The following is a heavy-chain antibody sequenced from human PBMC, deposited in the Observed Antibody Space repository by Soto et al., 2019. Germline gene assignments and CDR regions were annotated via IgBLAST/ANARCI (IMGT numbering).Heavy chain of an antibody. CDR2: IYHSGTT. CDR3: ARLGSGDYNWFDP. Sequence: SETLSLTCTASGGSISSANWWSWIRQFPGKGLEYIGEIYHSGTTNYNPSLKSRVTIFVDKSKNQFSLNLTSVTAADTAVYYCARLGSGDYNWFDPWGQGTLVTVSS. J-gene: IGHJ5*02. D-gene: IGHD3-10*01. CDR1: GGSISSANW. V-gene: IGHV4-4*02.